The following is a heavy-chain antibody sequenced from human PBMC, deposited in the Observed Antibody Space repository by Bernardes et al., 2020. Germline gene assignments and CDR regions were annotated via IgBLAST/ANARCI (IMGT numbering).Heavy chain of an antibody. CDR2: IYHSGST. Sequence: SETLSLTCAVSGGSISSSNWWSWVRQPPGKGLEWIGEIYHSGSTNYNPSLKSRVTISVDKSKNQFSLKLSSVTAADTAVYYCARKRRGYSYGGWFDPWGQGTLVTVSS. V-gene: IGHV4-4*02. D-gene: IGHD5-18*01. CDR1: GGSISSSNW. CDR3: ARKRRGYSYGGWFDP. J-gene: IGHJ5*02.